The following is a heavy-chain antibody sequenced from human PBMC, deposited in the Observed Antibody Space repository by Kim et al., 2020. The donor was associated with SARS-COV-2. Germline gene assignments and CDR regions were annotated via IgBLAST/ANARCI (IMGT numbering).Heavy chain of an antibody. CDR1: GYTFTSYG. Sequence: ASVKVSCKASGYTFTSYGISWVRQAPGQGLEWMGWISAYNGNTNYAQKLQGRVTMTTDTSTSTAYMELRSLRSDDTAVYYCARDVGMGGYSSSWYKHFDYWGQGTLVTVSS. V-gene: IGHV1-18*01. D-gene: IGHD6-13*01. J-gene: IGHJ4*02. CDR2: ISAYNGNT. CDR3: ARDVGMGGYSSSWYKHFDY.